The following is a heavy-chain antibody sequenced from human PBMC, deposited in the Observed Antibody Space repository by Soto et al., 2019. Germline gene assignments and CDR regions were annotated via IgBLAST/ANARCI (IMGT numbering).Heavy chain of an antibody. CDR3: GRDGGVPAAIPDYYYGMDV. D-gene: IGHD2-2*02. J-gene: IGHJ6*02. CDR2: IYPGDSDT. V-gene: IGHV5-51*01. Sequence: PGESLKISCKGSGYSFTIYWIGWVRQMPGKGLEWMGIIYPGDSDTRYSPSFQGQVTISADKSISTAYLQWSSLKASDTAMYYCGRDGGVPAAIPDYYYGMDVWGQGTTVTVSS. CDR1: GYSFTIYW.